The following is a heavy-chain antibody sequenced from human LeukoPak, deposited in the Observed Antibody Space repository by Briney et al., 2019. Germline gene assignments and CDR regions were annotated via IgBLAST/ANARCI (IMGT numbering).Heavy chain of an antibody. Sequence: GGSLRLSCAASGFTFSDYYMSWIRQAPGKGLEWVAFIRYDGSNKYYADSVKGRFTISRDNSKNTLYLQMNSLRAEDTAVYYCARSSLIESAFDIWGQGTLVTVSS. CDR1: GFTFSDYY. D-gene: IGHD2-2*01. J-gene: IGHJ3*02. CDR2: IRYDGSNK. CDR3: ARSSLIESAFDI. V-gene: IGHV3-33*08.